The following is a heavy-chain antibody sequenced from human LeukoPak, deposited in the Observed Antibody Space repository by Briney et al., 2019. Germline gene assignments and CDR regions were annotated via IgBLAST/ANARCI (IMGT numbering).Heavy chain of an antibody. CDR2: IYTSGST. CDR1: GGSISSYY. J-gene: IGHJ6*02. V-gene: IGHV4-4*07. CDR3: AREIAERITIFGVVTTDGYYYYGMDV. D-gene: IGHD3-3*01. Sequence: SETLSLTCTVSGGSISSYYWSWIRQPAGKGLEWIGRIYTSGSTNYNPSLKSRVTMSVDTSKNQFSLKLSSVTAADTAVYYCAREIAERITIFGVVTTDGYYYYGMDVWGQGTTVTVSS.